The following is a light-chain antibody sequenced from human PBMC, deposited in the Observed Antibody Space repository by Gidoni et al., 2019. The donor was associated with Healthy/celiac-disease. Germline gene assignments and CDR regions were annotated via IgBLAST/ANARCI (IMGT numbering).Light chain of an antibody. Sequence: DIQMTQSPSTLSASVGDRVTITCRASQSISSWLAWYQQKPGKAPKLLIYKASSLESGVPSRFSGSGSGTEFTLTISSLQPDDFATYYGQQYNSFPTFGPGTKVDIK. CDR2: KAS. V-gene: IGKV1-5*03. CDR1: QSISSW. J-gene: IGKJ3*01. CDR3: QQYNSFPT.